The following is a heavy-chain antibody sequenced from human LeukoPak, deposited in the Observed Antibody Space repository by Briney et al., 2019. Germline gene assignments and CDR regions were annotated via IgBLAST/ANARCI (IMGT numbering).Heavy chain of an antibody. CDR1: GFTFTDFA. CDR2: IGGGGVDR. Sequence: GGSLRLSCAASGFTFTDFAMNWDRQVPGKGPEWVSHIGGGGVDREYEESVKGRFTVSRDNSRNSLYLQMNSLRGEDTAIYYCAKDSIERNGVYDAFDVWGQGTKVTVAS. D-gene: IGHD2-8*01. J-gene: IGHJ3*01. CDR3: AKDSIERNGVYDAFDV. V-gene: IGHV3-23*01.